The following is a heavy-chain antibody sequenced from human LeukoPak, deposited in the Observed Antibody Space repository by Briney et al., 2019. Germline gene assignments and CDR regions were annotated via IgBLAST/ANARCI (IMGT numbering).Heavy chain of an antibody. CDR1: GFTSGDYA. J-gene: IGHJ4*02. CDR3: TRARGYSYGHFDY. Sequence: GGSLRLSCTASGFTSGDYAMSWFRQAPGKGLEWVGFIRSKAYGGTTEYAASVKGRFTISRDDSKSIAYLQMNSLKTEDTAVYYCTRARGYSYGHFDYWGQGTLVTVSS. CDR2: IRSKAYGGTT. D-gene: IGHD5-18*01. V-gene: IGHV3-49*03.